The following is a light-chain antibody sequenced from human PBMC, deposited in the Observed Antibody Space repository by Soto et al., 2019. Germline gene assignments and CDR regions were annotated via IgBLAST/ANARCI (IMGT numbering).Light chain of an antibody. V-gene: IGLV2-14*01. CDR3: SSYTSSSTVV. J-gene: IGLJ2*01. Sequence: QSALTQPASVSGSPGQSITISCTGTSSDVGGYNYVSWYQQHPGKAPKLMIYDVSNRPSGVSNRFSGSKSGNTASLTISGLTADDEADYSCSSYTSSSTVVFGGGTKLTVL. CDR2: DVS. CDR1: SSDVGGYNY.